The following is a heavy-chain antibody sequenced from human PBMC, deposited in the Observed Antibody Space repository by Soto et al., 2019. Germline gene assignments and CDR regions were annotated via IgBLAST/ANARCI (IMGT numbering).Heavy chain of an antibody. V-gene: IGHV3-30*18. CDR3: AKDDSSGYYQN. Sequence: QVQLVESGGGVVQPGRSLRLSCAASGFTFSSYGMHWVSQAPGKGLEWVAVISYDGSNKYYADSVKGRFTISRDNSKNTLYLQMNSLRAEDTAVYYCAKDDSSGYYQNWGQGTLVTVSS. J-gene: IGHJ4*02. D-gene: IGHD3-22*01. CDR1: GFTFSSYG. CDR2: ISYDGSNK.